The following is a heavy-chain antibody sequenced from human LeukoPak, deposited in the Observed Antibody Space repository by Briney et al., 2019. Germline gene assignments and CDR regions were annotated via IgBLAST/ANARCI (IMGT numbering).Heavy chain of an antibody. Sequence: PGGSLRLSCAASGFIFSDYYMSWIRQAPGKGLEWVSYISSSSSSTNYADSVKGRFTISRDNAKNSLYLQMNSLRAEDMAVYYCARAVKIGLYDYWGQGTLVIVSS. J-gene: IGHJ4*02. CDR1: GFIFSDYY. CDR3: ARAVKIGLYDY. D-gene: IGHD3-10*01. V-gene: IGHV3-11*06. CDR2: ISSSSSST.